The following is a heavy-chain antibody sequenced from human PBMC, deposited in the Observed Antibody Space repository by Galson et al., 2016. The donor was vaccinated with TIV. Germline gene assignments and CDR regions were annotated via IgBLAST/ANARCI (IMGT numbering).Heavy chain of an antibody. CDR1: GFTFSIFA. J-gene: IGHJ4*02. V-gene: IGHV3-23*01. Sequence: SLRLSCAASGFTFSIFAMTWVRQAPGMGLEWVSAISGGGGSTYCADSVKGRFTISRDNSKSTLYLQLDSLRVEDTAVYYCAKMDSSGLSYARRFDYWGQGTLVTVSS. CDR3: AKMDSSGLSYARRFDY. D-gene: IGHD3-22*01. CDR2: ISGGGGST.